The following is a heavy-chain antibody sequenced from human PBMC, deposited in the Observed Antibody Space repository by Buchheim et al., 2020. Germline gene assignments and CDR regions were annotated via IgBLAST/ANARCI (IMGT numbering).Heavy chain of an antibody. J-gene: IGHJ4*02. CDR2: ISSGDSS. CDR3: ARDDSRRSPAKAFEY. D-gene: IGHD1-26*01. Sequence: QVQLVESGGGLVKPGGSLRLSCAASGFTFSDYYMSWIRQAPGKGLEWVSYISSGDSSNYADSVKGRFTISRDNAKNSLYLQMNSLRAEDTAVYYCARDDSRRSPAKAFEYWGQGTL. CDR1: GFTFSDYY. V-gene: IGHV3-11*01.